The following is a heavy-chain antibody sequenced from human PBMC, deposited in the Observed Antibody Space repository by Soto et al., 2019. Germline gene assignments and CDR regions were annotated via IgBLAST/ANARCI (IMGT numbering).Heavy chain of an antibody. V-gene: IGHV4-39*01. CDR2: ITNNGGT. Sequence: SETLSLTCSVSGDSISRSSYNWGWIRQSPGEGLEWIASITNNGGTQYNPSLKSRVTIFVDTSKNEFSLKVTSVTAADTGVYFCVSRYAPSEFDHWGQGSLVTVSS. J-gene: IGHJ4*02. CDR3: VSRYAPSEFDH. CDR1: GDSISRSSYN. D-gene: IGHD2-2*01.